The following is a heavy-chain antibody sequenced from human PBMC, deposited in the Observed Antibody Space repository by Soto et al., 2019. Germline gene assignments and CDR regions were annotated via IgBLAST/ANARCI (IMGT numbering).Heavy chain of an antibody. Sequence: QVPLVQSGAEVKKPGASVKVSCKASGYTYTSYDINWVRQATGQGLEWMGWMNPNSGNTGYAQKFQGRVTMTRNTSISTAYMELSSLRSEDTAVYYCAREYYDFWSSPSQYNWFDPWGQGTLVTVSS. CDR3: AREYYDFWSSPSQYNWFDP. D-gene: IGHD3-3*01. CDR1: GYTYTSYD. J-gene: IGHJ5*02. CDR2: MNPNSGNT. V-gene: IGHV1-8*01.